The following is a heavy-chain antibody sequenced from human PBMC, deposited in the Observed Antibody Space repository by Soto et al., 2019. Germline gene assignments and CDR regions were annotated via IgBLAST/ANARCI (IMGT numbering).Heavy chain of an antibody. CDR1: GFTFSSYS. CDR3: AREGIAAALDY. V-gene: IGHV3-21*01. Sequence: ESGGGLVKPGGSLRLSCAASGFTFSSYSMNWVRQAPGKGLEWVSSISSSSSYIYYTDSVKGRFTISRDNAKNSLYLQVNSLRAEDTAVYYCAREGIAAALDYWGQGTLVTVSS. D-gene: IGHD6-13*01. J-gene: IGHJ4*02. CDR2: ISSSSSYI.